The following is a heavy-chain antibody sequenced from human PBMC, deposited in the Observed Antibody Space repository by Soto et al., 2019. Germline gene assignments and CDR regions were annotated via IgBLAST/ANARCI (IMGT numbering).Heavy chain of an antibody. CDR1: GGTFSSYA. V-gene: IGHV1-69*12. Sequence: QVQLVQSGAEVKKPGSSVKVSCKASGGTFSSYAISWVRQAPGQGLEWMGGIIPMFGTADYAQKFQGRVTITADESTSTAYMELSSLRSEDTAVYYCASHYYDSSGCNYYCGMDVWGQGTTVTVSS. D-gene: IGHD3-22*01. J-gene: IGHJ6*02. CDR2: IIPMFGTA. CDR3: ASHYYDSSGCNYYCGMDV.